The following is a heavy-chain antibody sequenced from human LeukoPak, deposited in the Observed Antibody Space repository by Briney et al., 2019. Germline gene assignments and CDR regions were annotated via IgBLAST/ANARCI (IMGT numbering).Heavy chain of an antibody. CDR1: GYSFTSYW. V-gene: IGHV5-51*01. CDR3: ARQEQQLVNWFDP. D-gene: IGHD6-13*01. CDR2: IYPGDSDT. Sequence: GESLKISCKGSGYSFTSYWIGWVRQMPGKGLEWMGIIYPGDSDTRYSLSFQGQVTISADKSISTAYLQWSSLKASDTAMYYCARQEQQLVNWFDPWGQGTLVTVSS. J-gene: IGHJ5*02.